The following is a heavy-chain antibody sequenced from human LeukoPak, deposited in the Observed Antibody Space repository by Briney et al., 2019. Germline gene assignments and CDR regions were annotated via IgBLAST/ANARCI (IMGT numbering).Heavy chain of an antibody. V-gene: IGHV3-30-3*01. CDR1: GFTFSSYA. CDR3: ARDKYGSGISPADY. CDR2: ISYDGSNK. Sequence: GGSLRLSCAASGFTFSSYAMHWVSQAPGKGLEWVAVISYDGSNKYYADSVKGRFTISRDNSKNTLYLQMNSLRAEDTAVYYCARDKYGSGISPADYWGQGTLVTVSS. D-gene: IGHD3-10*01. J-gene: IGHJ4*02.